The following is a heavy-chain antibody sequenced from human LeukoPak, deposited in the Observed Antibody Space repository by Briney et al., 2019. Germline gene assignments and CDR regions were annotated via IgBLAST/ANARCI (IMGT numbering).Heavy chain of an antibody. V-gene: IGHV3-23*01. CDR1: GFTFRNCA. D-gene: IGHD3-9*01. CDR2: ISDSGGGT. J-gene: IGHJ3*01. CDR3: AKDVRTGYSFDF. Sequence: GGSLRLSCVASGFTFRNCAINWVRLAPGKGLEWVSTISDSGGGTYYADSVKGRFTISRDNSRDTVYMQMDSLRAEDTARYYCAKDVRTGYSFDFWGQGTMITVSS.